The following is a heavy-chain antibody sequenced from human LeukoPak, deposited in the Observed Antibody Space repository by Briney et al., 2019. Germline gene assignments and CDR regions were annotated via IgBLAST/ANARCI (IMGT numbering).Heavy chain of an antibody. Sequence: GASVKVSCKASGYTFTGYYMHWVRQAPGQGLEWMGWINPNSGGTNYAQKFQGRVTMTRDTSTSTAYMELSRLRSDDTAVYYCARRGQQPSPDYYYYYMDVWGKGTTVTISS. D-gene: IGHD6-13*01. CDR3: ARRGQQPSPDYYYYYMDV. V-gene: IGHV1-2*02. CDR2: INPNSGGT. J-gene: IGHJ6*03. CDR1: GYTFTGYY.